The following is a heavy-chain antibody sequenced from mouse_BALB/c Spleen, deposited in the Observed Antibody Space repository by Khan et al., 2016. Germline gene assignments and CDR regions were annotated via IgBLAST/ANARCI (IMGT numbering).Heavy chain of an antibody. D-gene: IGHD2-1*01. CDR1: GYSITSDYA. Sequence: VQLQQSGPGLVKPSQSLSLTCTVTGYSITSDYAWNWIRQFPGNKLEWMGYISYSGSTSYNPSLKSRISITRDTSKNQFFLQLNSVTTEDTATYYSAGIYYGNFYFDYWGQGTTLTVSS. CDR3: AGIYYGNFYFDY. CDR2: ISYSGST. V-gene: IGHV3-2*02. J-gene: IGHJ2*01.